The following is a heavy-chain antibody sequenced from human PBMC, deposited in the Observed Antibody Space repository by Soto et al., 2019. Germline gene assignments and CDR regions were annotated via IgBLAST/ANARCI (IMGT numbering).Heavy chain of an antibody. J-gene: IGHJ4*02. D-gene: IGHD2-15*01. CDR3: ARNGLVVAGSSFFDY. CDR2: IYHSGST. CDR1: GGALSTSNP. V-gene: IGHV4-4*03. Sequence: PETLSLTCPVSGGALSTSNPEGEVCEPPGKGREWIGEIYHSGSTNYTPSLKSRVPISVDKSKNQFSLKLSSVTAADTAVYYCARNGLVVAGSSFFDYWGQGTLVTVSS.